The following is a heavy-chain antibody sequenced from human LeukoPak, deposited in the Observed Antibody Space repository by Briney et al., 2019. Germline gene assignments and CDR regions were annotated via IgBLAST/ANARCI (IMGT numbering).Heavy chain of an antibody. CDR2: INAGNGNT. V-gene: IGHV1-3*03. Sequence: ASVKVSCKASGYTFTSYAMHWVRQAPGQRLEWMGWINAGNGNTKYSQEFQGRVTMTRDMSTSTVYMELSSLRSEDTAVYYCARDSDYGDYRVESNWFDPWGQGTLVTVSS. CDR3: ARDSDYGDYRVESNWFDP. D-gene: IGHD4-17*01. J-gene: IGHJ5*02. CDR1: GYTFTSYA.